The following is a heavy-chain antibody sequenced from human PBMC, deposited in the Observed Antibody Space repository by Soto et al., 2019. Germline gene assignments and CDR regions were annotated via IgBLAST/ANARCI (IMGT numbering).Heavy chain of an antibody. CDR2: IYSGGST. Sequence: GGSLRLSCAASGFTVSSNYMSWVRQAPGKGLEWVSVIYSGGSTYYADSVKGRFTISRDNSKNTLYLQMNRLRAEDTAVYYCASARGVYQPDYFDYWGQGTLVTVSS. D-gene: IGHD3-16*02. V-gene: IGHV3-66*01. CDR3: ASARGVYQPDYFDY. J-gene: IGHJ4*02. CDR1: GFTVSSNY.